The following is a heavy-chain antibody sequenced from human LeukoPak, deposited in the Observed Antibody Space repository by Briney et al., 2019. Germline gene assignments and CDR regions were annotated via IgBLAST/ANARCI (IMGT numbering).Heavy chain of an antibody. J-gene: IGHJ4*02. D-gene: IGHD3-22*01. CDR2: INHSGST. CDR1: GGSFSGYY. CDR3: ARGGDYYNPIIDF. Sequence: SETLSLTCAVYGGSFSGYYWSWIRQPPGKGLEWIGEINHSGSTNYNPSLKSRVTISVDTSKNQFSLRLSSVTAADTAVYYCARGGDYYNPIIDFWGQGTLVTVSS. V-gene: IGHV4-34*01.